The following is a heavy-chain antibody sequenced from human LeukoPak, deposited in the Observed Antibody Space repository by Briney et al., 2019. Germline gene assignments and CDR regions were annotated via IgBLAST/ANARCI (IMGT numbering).Heavy chain of an antibody. CDR2: VSSSIGGT. CDR1: GYTFASYG. Sequence: ASVKVSCKAFGYTFASYGINWVRQAPGQGLEWMGWVSSSIGGTKYAQSLQGRATITTDTATGTAYMELRSLTSADTAVYYCARESSWAYYFDYWGQGSLVTVSS. CDR3: ARESSWAYYFDY. D-gene: IGHD2-2*01. J-gene: IGHJ4*02. V-gene: IGHV1-18*01.